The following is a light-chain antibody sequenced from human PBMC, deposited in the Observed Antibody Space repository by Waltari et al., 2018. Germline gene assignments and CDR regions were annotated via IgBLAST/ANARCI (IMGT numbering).Light chain of an antibody. CDR1: QDINSH. J-gene: IGKJ3*01. CDR2: AAS. V-gene: IGKV1-9*01. CDR3: QQVYSYPLT. Sequence: IQLTQSPSSLSASVADRVTITCRASQDINSHLAWYQKIPGKAPDLLIYAASILQSGVPSRFSGSGSGTEFTLTITSLQPEDFATYYCQQVYSYPLTFGPGTKVDVK.